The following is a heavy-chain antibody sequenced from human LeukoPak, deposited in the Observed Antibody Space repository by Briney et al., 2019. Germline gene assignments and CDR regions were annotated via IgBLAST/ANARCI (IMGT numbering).Heavy chain of an antibody. Sequence: GESLKISCAASGFTFSTYSMHWVRQAPGKGLEWVSSIRSGSTYINYADSVKGRFTISRDDAKKSLYLQMNSLRAEDTAVYYCARDGIFDYWGQGTLVTVSS. CDR2: IRSGSTYI. CDR1: GFTFSTYS. CDR3: ARDGIFDY. V-gene: IGHV3-21*01. J-gene: IGHJ4*02.